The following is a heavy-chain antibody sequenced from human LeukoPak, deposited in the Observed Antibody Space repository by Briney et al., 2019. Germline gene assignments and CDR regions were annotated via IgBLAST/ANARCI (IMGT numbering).Heavy chain of an antibody. V-gene: IGHV1-2*02. CDR3: ARERLGYCSSTSCRHYGMDV. CDR2: INPNSGGT. Sequence: ASVKVSCKASGYTFTGYYMHWVRQAPGQGLEWMGWINPNSGGTNYAQKFQGRVTMTRDTSISTAYMELSRLRSDDTAVYYCARERLGYCSSTSCRHYGMDVWGQGTTVTVSS. D-gene: IGHD2-2*01. CDR1: GYTFTGYY. J-gene: IGHJ6*02.